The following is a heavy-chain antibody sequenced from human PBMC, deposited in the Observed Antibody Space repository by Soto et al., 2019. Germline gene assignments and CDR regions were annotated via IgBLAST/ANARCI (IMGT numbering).Heavy chain of an antibody. CDR2: IIPILGIA. Sequence: ASVKVSCKASGGTFSSYTISWVRQAPGQGLEWMGRIIPILGIANCAQKFQGRVTITADKSTSTAYMELSSLRSEDTAVYYCARGPDIVVVPAASAGVDWFDPWGQGTLVTVSS. CDR3: ARGPDIVVVPAASAGVDWFDP. V-gene: IGHV1-69*02. CDR1: GGTFSSYT. D-gene: IGHD2-2*01. J-gene: IGHJ5*02.